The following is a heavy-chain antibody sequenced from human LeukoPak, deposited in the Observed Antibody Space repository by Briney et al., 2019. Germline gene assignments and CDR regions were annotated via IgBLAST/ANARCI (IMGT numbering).Heavy chain of an antibody. D-gene: IGHD2-8*01. Sequence: ASVKVSCKASGYTFTGYYMHWVRQAPGQGLEWMGWINPNSGGTNYAQKFQGGVTMTRDTSISTAYMELSRLRSDDTAVYYCARDWGDGMLRTHYYGMDVWGQGTTVTVSS. CDR1: GYTFTGYY. V-gene: IGHV1-2*02. CDR2: INPNSGGT. J-gene: IGHJ6*02. CDR3: ARDWGDGMLRTHYYGMDV.